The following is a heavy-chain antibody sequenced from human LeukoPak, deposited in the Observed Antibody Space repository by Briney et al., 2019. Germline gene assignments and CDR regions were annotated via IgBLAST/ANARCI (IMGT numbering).Heavy chain of an antibody. CDR1: GFIFSTYR. CDR3: ARGAIIDYFDY. Sequence: GGSLRLSCAASGFIFSTYRMSWVRQAPGKGLEWVSLINDSGRRTYYADSVKGRFTVSRDNSKNTLFLQMNSLRAEDTAVYYCARGAIIDYFDYWGQGTLVTVSS. J-gene: IGHJ4*02. V-gene: IGHV3-23*01. CDR2: INDSGRRT.